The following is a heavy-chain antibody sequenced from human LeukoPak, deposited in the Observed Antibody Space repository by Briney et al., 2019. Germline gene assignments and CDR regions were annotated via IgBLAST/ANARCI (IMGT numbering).Heavy chain of an antibody. J-gene: IGHJ4*02. D-gene: IGHD4-17*01. Sequence: PSETLSLTCTVSGVSISSHCWSWVRQPPGKGLEWIGNIYDSESTHYKSSLRSRVTISVDTSKNQFSLRLRSVTAADTAVYYCARLHDYGDYQPSGFDYWGQGTLVTVSS. CDR1: GVSISSHC. CDR3: ARLHDYGDYQPSGFDY. CDR2: IYDSEST. V-gene: IGHV4-59*11.